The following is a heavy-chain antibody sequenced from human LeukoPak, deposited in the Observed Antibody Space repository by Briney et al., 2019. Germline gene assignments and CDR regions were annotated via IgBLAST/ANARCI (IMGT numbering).Heavy chain of an antibody. Sequence: GGSLRLSCAASGFTFDDYAMHWVRQAPGKGLEWVSGISWNSGSIGYADSVQGRFTISRDNAKNSLYLQMNSLRAEDTALYYCAKDTHGMDVWGQGTTVTVSS. CDR2: ISWNSGSI. CDR3: AKDTHGMDV. J-gene: IGHJ6*02. CDR1: GFTFDDYA. V-gene: IGHV3-9*01.